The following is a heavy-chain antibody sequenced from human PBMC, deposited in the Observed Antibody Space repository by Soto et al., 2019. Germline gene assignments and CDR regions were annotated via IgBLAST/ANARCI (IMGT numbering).Heavy chain of an antibody. D-gene: IGHD2-2*01. CDR1: GFTFSSYS. CDR2: ISSSSSYI. J-gene: IGHJ4*02. V-gene: IGHV3-21*01. Sequence: EVQLVESGGGLVKPGGSLRLSCAASGFTFSSYSMNWVRQAPGKGLEWVSSISSSSSYIYYADSVKGRFTISRDNAKNSLYLQMNSLRAEDTAVYYCARNPEPLVPAARGRYWGQGTLVTFSS. CDR3: ARNPEPLVPAARGRY.